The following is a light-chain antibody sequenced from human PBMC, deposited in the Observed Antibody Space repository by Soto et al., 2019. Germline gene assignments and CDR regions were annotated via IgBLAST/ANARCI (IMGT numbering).Light chain of an antibody. V-gene: IGLV2-14*01. CDR1: ISDIGDYNY. CDR3: CSFRSGRTPV. J-gene: IGLJ1*01. Sequence: STVTQPAYVSGSPGQSVTISCTGTISDIGDYNYISWYQHHPGKAPKLIIYGVSNRPSGVSNRFSGSKSGNTASLTISGLQAEDEADYYCCSFRSGRTPVFGTGTKVTVL. CDR2: GVS.